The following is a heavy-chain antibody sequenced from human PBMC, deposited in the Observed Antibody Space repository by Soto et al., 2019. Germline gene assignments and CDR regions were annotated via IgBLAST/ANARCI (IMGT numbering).Heavy chain of an antibody. Sequence: SETLSLTCTVSGGSISSGGYYWSWIRQHPGKGLEWIGYIYYSGSTYYNPSLKSRVTISVDTSKNQFSLKLSSVTAADTAVYYCARDSGGYCSGGSCYTFDPWGQGTLVTVSS. CDR1: GGSISSGGYY. CDR2: IYYSGST. V-gene: IGHV4-31*03. CDR3: ARDSGGYCSGGSCYTFDP. J-gene: IGHJ5*02. D-gene: IGHD2-15*01.